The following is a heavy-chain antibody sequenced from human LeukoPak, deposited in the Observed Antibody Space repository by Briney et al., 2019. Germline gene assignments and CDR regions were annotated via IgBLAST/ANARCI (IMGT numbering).Heavy chain of an antibody. CDR1: GYTLTELS. V-gene: IGHV1-24*01. J-gene: IGHJ4*02. CDR3: ATGMGGRGTLEYYFDY. D-gene: IGHD1-26*01. CDR2: FDPEDGET. Sequence: ASVNVSCTVSGYTLTELSMHWVRQAPGKGLEWMGGFDPEDGETIYAQKFQGRVTMTEDTSTDTAYMELSSLRSEDTAVYYCATGMGGRGTLEYYFDYWGQGTLVTVSS.